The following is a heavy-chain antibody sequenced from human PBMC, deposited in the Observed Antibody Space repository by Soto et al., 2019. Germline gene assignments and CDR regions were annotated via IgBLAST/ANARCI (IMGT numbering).Heavy chain of an antibody. Sequence: PSETLSLTRSFSRAFINSGGFYYSWIRQPPGNGLEWLGYIFHSGSTLYNPSLRGRLTLSADTSRNQLSLYLTSVTAADTAVYYCVRGGIAGHWFDPWAQRILVTVSS. CDR3: VRGGIAGHWFDP. J-gene: IGHJ5*02. D-gene: IGHD1-20*01. V-gene: IGHV4-31*03. CDR2: IFHSGST. CDR1: RAFINSGGFY.